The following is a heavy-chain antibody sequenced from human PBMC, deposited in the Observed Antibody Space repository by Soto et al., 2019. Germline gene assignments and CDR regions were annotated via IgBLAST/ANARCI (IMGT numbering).Heavy chain of an antibody. J-gene: IGHJ1*01. D-gene: IGHD1-26*01. CDR2: INPSGGST. Sequence: ASVKVSCKASGYTFTSYYMHWVRQAPGQGLEWMGIINPSGGSTSYAQKFQGRVTMTRDTSTSTVYMELSSLRSEDTAVYYCAREGSGSYYGQYFQHWGQGTLVTVSS. CDR1: GYTFTSYY. CDR3: AREGSGSYYGQYFQH. V-gene: IGHV1-46*03.